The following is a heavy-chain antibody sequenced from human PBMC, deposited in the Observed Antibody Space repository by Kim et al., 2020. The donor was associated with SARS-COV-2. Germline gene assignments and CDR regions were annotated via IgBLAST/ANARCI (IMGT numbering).Heavy chain of an antibody. CDR3: ARGFYYYDSSGYYQDAFDI. CDR1: GYTFTGYY. V-gene: IGHV1-2*02. J-gene: IGHJ3*02. CDR2: INPNSGGT. D-gene: IGHD3-22*01. Sequence: ASVKVSCKASGYTFTGYYMHWVRQAPGQGLEWMGWINPNSGGTNYAQKFQGRVTMTRDTSISTAYMELSRLRSDDTAVYYCARGFYYYDSSGYYQDAFDIWGQGTMVTVSS.